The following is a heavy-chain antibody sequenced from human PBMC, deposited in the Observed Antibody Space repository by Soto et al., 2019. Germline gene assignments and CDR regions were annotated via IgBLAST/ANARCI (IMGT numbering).Heavy chain of an antibody. CDR3: ARSGKAARGWFDP. CDR2: ISYDGSNK. CDR1: GFTFSSYA. V-gene: IGHV3-30-3*01. D-gene: IGHD6-6*01. J-gene: IGHJ5*02. Sequence: QVQLVESGGGVVQPGRSLRLSCAASGFTFSSYAMHWVRQAPGKGLEWVAVISYDGSNKYYADSVKGRFTISRDNSKNTLYLQMNSLRAEDTAVYHCARSGKAARGWFDPWGQGTLVTVSS.